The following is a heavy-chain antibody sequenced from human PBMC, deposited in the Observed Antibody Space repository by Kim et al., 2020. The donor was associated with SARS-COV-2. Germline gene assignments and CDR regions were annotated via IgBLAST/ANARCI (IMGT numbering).Heavy chain of an antibody. CDR2: INAGNGNT. J-gene: IGHJ4*02. D-gene: IGHD3-22*01. CDR3: ARGEGYYYDSSGYYGY. V-gene: IGHV1-3*01. CDR1: GYTFTSYA. Sequence: ASVKVSCKASGYTFTSYAMHWVRQAPGQRLEWMGWINAGNGNTKYSQKFQGRVTITRDTSASTAYMELSSLRSEDTTVYYCARGEGYYYDSSGYYGYWGQGTLVTVSS.